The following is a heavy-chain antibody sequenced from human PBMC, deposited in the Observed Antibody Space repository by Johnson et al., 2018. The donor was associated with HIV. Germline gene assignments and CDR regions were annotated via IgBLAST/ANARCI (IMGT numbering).Heavy chain of an antibody. Sequence: EVQLVESGGGLVQPGGSLRLSCAASGFTFSSYAMSWVRQGPGKGLEWVSVIYSGGTTNYADSVKGRFTISRDNSKNTLYLQMNNLRAEDTAVYYCARSQVAATSEVAFDIWGQGTMVTVSS. CDR1: GFTFSSYA. CDR3: ARSQVAATSEVAFDI. D-gene: IGHD2-15*01. V-gene: IGHV3-23*03. J-gene: IGHJ3*02. CDR2: IYSGGTT.